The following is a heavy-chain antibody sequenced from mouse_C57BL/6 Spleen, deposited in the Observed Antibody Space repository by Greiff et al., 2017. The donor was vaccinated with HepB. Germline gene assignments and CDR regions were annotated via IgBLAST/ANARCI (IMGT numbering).Heavy chain of an antibody. J-gene: IGHJ2*01. CDR1: GSTFTSYW. CDR3: ARDGVFDY. V-gene: IGHV1-69*01. CDR2: IDPSDSYT. Sequence: QVKLHQPGPELVIPGASVKLSSKPFGSTFTSYWLHWVKQRPGQGLEWIGEIDPSDSYTNYNQKFKGKSTLTVDKSSSTAYMQLSSLTSEDSAVYYCARDGVFDYWGQGTTLTVSS.